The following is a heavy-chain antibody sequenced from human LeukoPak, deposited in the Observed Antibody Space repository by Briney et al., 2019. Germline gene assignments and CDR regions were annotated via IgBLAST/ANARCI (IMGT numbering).Heavy chain of an antibody. CDR3: ARDGGVSGYDLLDY. V-gene: IGHV3-7*01. CDR1: GFTFSSLW. D-gene: IGHD5-12*01. Sequence: QPGGSLRLSCVASGFTFSSLWMTWVRQAPGKGLEWVANINQDGSEKYYVDSVKGRFTISRDSAKNSVYLQMNSLRVEDTAVYYCARDGGVSGYDLLDYWGQGTLVTVSS. CDR2: INQDGSEK. J-gene: IGHJ4*02.